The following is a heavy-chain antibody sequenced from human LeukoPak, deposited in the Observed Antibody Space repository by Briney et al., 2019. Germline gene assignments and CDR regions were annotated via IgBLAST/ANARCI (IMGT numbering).Heavy chain of an antibody. V-gene: IGHV1-2*02. CDR2: INPNSGGT. D-gene: IGHD1-26*01. Sequence: ASVKVSCKASGYTFTGYYMHWVRQAPGQGLEWMGWINPNSGGTNYAQKFQVRVTMTRDTSISTAYMELSRLRSDDTAVYYCATLIVGATPDAFDIWGQGTMVTVSS. CDR3: ATLIVGATPDAFDI. J-gene: IGHJ3*02. CDR1: GYTFTGYY.